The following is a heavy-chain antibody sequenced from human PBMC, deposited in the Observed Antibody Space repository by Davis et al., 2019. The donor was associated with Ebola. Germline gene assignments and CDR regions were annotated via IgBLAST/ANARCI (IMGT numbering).Heavy chain of an antibody. J-gene: IGHJ3*02. CDR3: ARWAGSSGDLRAFDI. V-gene: IGHV4-61*05. CDR1: GASISSSSTYY. D-gene: IGHD6-19*01. Sequence: SETLSLTCTVSGASISSSSTYYWGWIRQPPGKGLEWIGYIYYSGSTNYNPSLKSRVTISVDTSNSQFSLKLSSVTAADTAMYYCARWAGSSGDLRAFDIWGQGTMVSVSS. CDR2: IYYSGST.